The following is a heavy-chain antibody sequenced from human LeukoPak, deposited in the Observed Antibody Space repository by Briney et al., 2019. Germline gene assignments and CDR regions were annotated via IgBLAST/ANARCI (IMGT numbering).Heavy chain of an antibody. CDR2: ISSSTIYM. CDR1: GFTFSSYS. D-gene: IGHD5-18*01. V-gene: IGHV3-21*01. J-gene: IGHJ4*02. Sequence: GSLRLSCAASGFTFSSYSMNWVRQAPGKGLEWVSSISSSTIYMDYSDSVRGRFTISRDNAENSLYRQMNSLRAEDTAVYYCARGVFGYDFDYWGQGTLVTVSS. CDR3: ARGVFGYDFDY.